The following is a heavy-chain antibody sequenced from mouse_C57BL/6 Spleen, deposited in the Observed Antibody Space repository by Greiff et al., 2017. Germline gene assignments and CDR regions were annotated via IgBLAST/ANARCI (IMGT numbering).Heavy chain of an antibody. D-gene: IGHD1-1*01. CDR3: ARGGSSYNYYAMDY. J-gene: IGHJ4*01. CDR2: INPYNGGT. Sequence: EVQLQQSGPVLVKPGASVKMSCKASGYTFTDYYMNWVKQSHGKSLEWIGVINPYNGGTSYNQKFKGKATLTVDKSSSTAYMELNSLTSEDSAVYYCARGGSSYNYYAMDYWGQGTSVTVSS. CDR1: GYTFTDYY. V-gene: IGHV1-19*01.